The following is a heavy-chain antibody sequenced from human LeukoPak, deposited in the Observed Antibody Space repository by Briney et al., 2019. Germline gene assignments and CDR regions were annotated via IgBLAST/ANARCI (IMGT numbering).Heavy chain of an antibody. CDR2: IDRDGTYT. CDR1: GFRFSKYL. D-gene: IGHD5-24*01. Sequence: GGSLRLSCAASGFRFSKYLIYWGRQAPGKGVLGGARIDRDGTYTSHVESVKSRFTISRDNAKNTLYLQMNSLRAEDTAICYCAGFGYNWLRDDWGQGTLVTVSS. CDR3: AGFGYNWLRDD. V-gene: IGHV3-74*01. J-gene: IGHJ4*02.